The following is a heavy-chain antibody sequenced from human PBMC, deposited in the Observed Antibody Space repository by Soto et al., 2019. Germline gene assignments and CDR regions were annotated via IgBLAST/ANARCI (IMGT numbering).Heavy chain of an antibody. CDR3: ARDAGGDGGRGGGMDV. CDR1: GFTFSKYT. J-gene: IGHJ6*02. CDR2: IWYDGSIK. V-gene: IGHV3-33*01. D-gene: IGHD3-10*01. Sequence: QVQLVESGGGVVQPGRSLRLSCAASGFTFSKYTMHWVRQAPGKGLEWAAVIWYDGSIKYFADSVKGRFTLSRDNSKNTLDLQMSSRRAEDTAVYYCARDAGGDGGRGGGMDVWGQGTTVTVSS.